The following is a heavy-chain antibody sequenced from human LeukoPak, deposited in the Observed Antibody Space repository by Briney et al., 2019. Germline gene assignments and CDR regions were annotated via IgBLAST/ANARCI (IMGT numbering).Heavy chain of an antibody. D-gene: IGHD3-9*01. Sequence: PGGSLRLSCAASGFTFSSYAMHWVRQAPGKGLEWVAVISYDGSNKYYADSVKGRFTISRDNSKNTLYLQMNSLRAEDTAVYYCAKPYYDFLTGSLRGYHAMDVWGQGTTVTVSS. CDR3: AKPYYDFLTGSLRGYHAMDV. V-gene: IGHV3-30-3*01. J-gene: IGHJ6*02. CDR2: ISYDGSNK. CDR1: GFTFSSYA.